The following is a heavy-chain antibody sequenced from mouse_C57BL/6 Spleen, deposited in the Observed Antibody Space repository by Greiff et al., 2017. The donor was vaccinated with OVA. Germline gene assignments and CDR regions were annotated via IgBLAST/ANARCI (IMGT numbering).Heavy chain of an antibody. J-gene: IGHJ2*01. CDR3: ARGNEGYFDD. CDR1: GFSLTSYG. Sequence: VKLMESGPGLVQPSQSLSITCTVSGFSLTSYGVHWVRQSPGKGLEWLGVIWSGGSTDYNAAFLSRLSISKENSKSQFFFKMNILQAYDTAIYYCARGNEGYFDDWGQGTTLTVSS. V-gene: IGHV2-2*01. CDR2: IWSGGST. D-gene: IGHD2-1*01.